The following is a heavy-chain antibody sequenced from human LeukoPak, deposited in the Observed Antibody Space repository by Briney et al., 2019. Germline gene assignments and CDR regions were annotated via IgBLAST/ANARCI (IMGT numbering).Heavy chain of an antibody. J-gene: IGHJ3*02. D-gene: IGHD1-14*01. CDR2: SYSDTNA. V-gene: IGHV3-53*01. Sequence: GGSLRLSCTASGFTVSNNYMSWVRQAPGKGLEWVSISYSDTNANYADSVKGRFTISRDTSQNTLSLQMNSLRAEDTAVYYCVRKNRDFNAAFDIWGQGTVVTVSA. CDR3: VRKNRDFNAAFDI. CDR1: GFTVSNNY.